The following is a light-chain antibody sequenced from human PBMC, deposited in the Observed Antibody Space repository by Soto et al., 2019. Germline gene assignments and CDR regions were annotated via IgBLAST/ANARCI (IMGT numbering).Light chain of an antibody. Sequence: EIVLTQSPGTLSLSPGERATLSCRASLSVSVNSLAWYQQKGGQAPRLLIYAASTRATGVPDRFSGTGSGTDFALTISRLETDDSAVYYCQQYGGSPFTFGPGTKVDIK. V-gene: IGKV3-20*01. CDR3: QQYGGSPFT. CDR1: LSVSVNS. J-gene: IGKJ3*01. CDR2: AAS.